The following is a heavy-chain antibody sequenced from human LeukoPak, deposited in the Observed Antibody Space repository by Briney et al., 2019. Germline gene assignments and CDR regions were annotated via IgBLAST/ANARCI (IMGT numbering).Heavy chain of an antibody. D-gene: IGHD2-2*01. J-gene: IGHJ5*02. Sequence: GGSLRLSCAASGFTFSSYAMSWVRQAPGKGLEWVSAISGSGGSTYYADSVKGRFTISRDNSKNTLYLQMNSLRAEDTAVYYRAKVRFSSTSCYPCRFDPWGQGTLATVSS. CDR2: ISGSGGST. CDR1: GFTFSSYA. V-gene: IGHV3-23*01. CDR3: AKVRFSSTSCYPCRFDP.